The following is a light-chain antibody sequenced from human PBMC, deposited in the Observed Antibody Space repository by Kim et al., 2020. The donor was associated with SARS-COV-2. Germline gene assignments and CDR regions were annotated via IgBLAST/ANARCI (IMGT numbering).Light chain of an antibody. Sequence: LSQFVGDRFTITCRAIQSISTWLAWYQQKPGKAPKLLIYDASSLESGVPSRFSGSGSGTEFTLTISRLQPDDFATYYCQQYNNWWTFGQGTKVDIK. J-gene: IGKJ1*01. V-gene: IGKV1-5*01. CDR3: QQYNNWWT. CDR2: DAS. CDR1: QSISTW.